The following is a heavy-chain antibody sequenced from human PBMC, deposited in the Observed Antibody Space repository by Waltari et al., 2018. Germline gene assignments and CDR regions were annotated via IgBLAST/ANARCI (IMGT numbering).Heavy chain of an antibody. CDR2: INPKSGAT. J-gene: IGHJ2*01. CDR3: ARDAITGTTGDWYFDL. CDR1: GYSFTGQY. Sequence: QAQLVQSGAEVKKPGASVTVSCKASGYSFTGQYVQWWRQAPGQGLERMGWINPKSGATSQAQKFQGRVTMTSNTSISTAYMELNRLTSDDTAMYFCARDAITGTTGDWYFDLWGRGTLVTVSS. D-gene: IGHD1-7*01. V-gene: IGHV1-2*02.